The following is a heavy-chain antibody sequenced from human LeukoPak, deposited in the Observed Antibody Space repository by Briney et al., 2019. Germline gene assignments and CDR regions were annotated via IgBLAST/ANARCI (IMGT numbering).Heavy chain of an antibody. CDR2: KYYSGST. V-gene: IGHV4-59*01. CDR1: GGSISSYY. Sequence: SETLSLTCTVSGGSISSYYWNWIRQPPGKGLEWIGHKYYSGSTYYNPSLKSRVTISVDTSKNQFSLKLSSVTAADTAVYYCARRYGSGSSGTFDYWGQGTLVTVSS. CDR3: ARRYGSGSSGTFDY. J-gene: IGHJ4*02. D-gene: IGHD3-10*01.